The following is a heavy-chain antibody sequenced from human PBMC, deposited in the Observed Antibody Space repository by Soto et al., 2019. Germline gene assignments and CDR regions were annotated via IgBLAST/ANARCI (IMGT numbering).Heavy chain of an antibody. CDR1: GYSISSGYY. CDR3: AKYSSSSSDAFDI. J-gene: IGHJ3*02. Sequence: PSETLSLTCAVSGYSISSGYYWGWIRQPPGKGLEWIGSIYHSGSTYYNPSLKSRVTISVDTSKNQFSLKLSSVTAADTAVYYCAKYSSSSSDAFDIWGQGTMVTVSS. D-gene: IGHD6-6*01. CDR2: IYHSGST. V-gene: IGHV4-38-2*01.